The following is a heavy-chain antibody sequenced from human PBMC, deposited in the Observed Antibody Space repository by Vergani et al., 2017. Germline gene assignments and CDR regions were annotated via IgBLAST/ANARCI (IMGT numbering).Heavy chain of an antibody. J-gene: IGHJ4*02. D-gene: IGHD3-16*02. V-gene: IGHV1-69*13. Sequence: QVQLVQSGAEVKKPGSSVKVSCKASGGTFSSYAISWVRQAPGQGLEWMGRIIPIFGTANYAQKFQGRVTITADESTSTAYMELSSLRSEDTAVYYCAREGFYDYVWGSYRLRGGYYFDYWGQGTLVTVSS. CDR1: GGTFSSYA. CDR2: IIPIFGTA. CDR3: AREGFYDYVWGSYRLRGGYYFDY.